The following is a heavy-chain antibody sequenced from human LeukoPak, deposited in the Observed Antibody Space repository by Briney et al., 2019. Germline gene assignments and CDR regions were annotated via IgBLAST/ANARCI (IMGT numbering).Heavy chain of an antibody. CDR2: MNYSGDT. CDR3: ARARRWLAPGD. D-gene: IGHD6-19*01. V-gene: IGHV4-59*01. Sequence: PSETLSLTCTVSGDSISNYYWTWIRQPPGKGLEWIGYMNYSGDTTYNPSLESRVTMSIDTSRRQFSLRLTSVTAADTAVYYCARARRWLAPGDWGQGTLVTVSS. CDR1: GDSISNYY. J-gene: IGHJ4*02.